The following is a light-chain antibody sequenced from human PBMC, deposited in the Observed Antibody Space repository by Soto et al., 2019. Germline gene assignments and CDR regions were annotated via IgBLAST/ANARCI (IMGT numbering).Light chain of an antibody. Sequence: QLVLTQPPSASGTPGQRVTISCSGSNSNIGSNTVNWYQQLPGTAPKLLIYDNNKRPSGVPGRFSDSKSGTSASLAISGLQSEDEADYYCASWDDSLNGVVFGGGTKVTVL. CDR3: ASWDDSLNGVV. V-gene: IGLV1-44*01. CDR2: DNN. J-gene: IGLJ2*01. CDR1: NSNIGSNT.